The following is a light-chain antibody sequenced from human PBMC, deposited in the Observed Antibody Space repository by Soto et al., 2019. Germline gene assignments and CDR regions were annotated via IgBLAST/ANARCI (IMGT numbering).Light chain of an antibody. Sequence: DIQTTQSPSTLSASVGDRVTITCRASQSVTSYLNWYQQKPGKAPKLLICGASSLQSGVPSRFSGSGSGTDFTLTISSLQPEDFATYYCQQSYSTWTFGQGTKVDI. CDR2: GAS. J-gene: IGKJ1*01. CDR1: QSVTSY. CDR3: QQSYSTWT. V-gene: IGKV1-39*01.